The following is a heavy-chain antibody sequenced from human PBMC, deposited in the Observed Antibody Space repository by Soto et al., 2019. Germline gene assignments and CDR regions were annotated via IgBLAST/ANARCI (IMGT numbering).Heavy chain of an antibody. CDR1: GYTFTSYA. CDR2: INAGNGNT. D-gene: IGHD6-19*01. Sequence: WASVKVSCKASGYTFTSYAMHWVRQAPGQRLEWMGWINAGNGNTKYSQKFQGRVTITRDTSASTAYMELSSLRSEDTAVYYCARDLLLGSGWSANWFDPWGKGTLVTVSS. CDR3: ARDLLLGSGWSANWFDP. V-gene: IGHV1-3*01. J-gene: IGHJ5*02.